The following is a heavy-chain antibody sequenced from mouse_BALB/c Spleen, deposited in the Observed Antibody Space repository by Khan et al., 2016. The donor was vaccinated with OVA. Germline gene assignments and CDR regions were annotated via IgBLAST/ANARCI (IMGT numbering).Heavy chain of an antibody. V-gene: IGHV2-2*02. CDR1: GYSLTTYG. CDR3: ARNYDYGEGIAY. CDR2: IWSGGTT. Sequence: VQLKESGPGLVQPSQTLSITCTVSGYSLTTYGVHWVRQSPGKGLEWLGVIWSGGTTDYSAAFISRLSIIKDNSKSQVFFKMNSLQANDTAIDYCARNYDYGEGIAYWGQGTLVTVSA. J-gene: IGHJ3*01. D-gene: IGHD2-4*01.